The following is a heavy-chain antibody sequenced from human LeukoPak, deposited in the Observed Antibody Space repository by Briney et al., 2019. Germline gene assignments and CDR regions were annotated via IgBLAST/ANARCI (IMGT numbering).Heavy chain of an antibody. J-gene: IGHJ4*02. Sequence: GGSLRLSCAASGFTLSGYWMSWVRRAPGKGLEWVANIKQDGSEKYYVDSVKGRFTISRDNAKNSLYLQMNSLRAEDTAVYYCARDQSYSSSWYYFDYWGQGTLVTVSS. CDR3: ARDQSYSSSWYYFDY. CDR1: GFTLSGYW. CDR2: IKQDGSEK. V-gene: IGHV3-7*01. D-gene: IGHD6-13*01.